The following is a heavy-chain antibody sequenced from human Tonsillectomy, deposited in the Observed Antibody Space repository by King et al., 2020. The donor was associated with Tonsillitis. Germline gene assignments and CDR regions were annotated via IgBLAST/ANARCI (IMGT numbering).Heavy chain of an antibody. CDR2: IIPLFGTA. Sequence: VQLVESGAEVKKPGSSVKVSCKVSGGTFSTYSISWVRQAPGQGLEWMGGIIPLFGTANYALTYLGRVTITADESTTTAYMELSILGSEDTAVYYCARGSYYGSGTYYRLSGFESWGQGTLVTVSS. CDR1: GGTFSTYS. J-gene: IGHJ4*02. V-gene: IGHV1-69*01. D-gene: IGHD3-10*01. CDR3: ARGSYYGSGTYYRLSGFES.